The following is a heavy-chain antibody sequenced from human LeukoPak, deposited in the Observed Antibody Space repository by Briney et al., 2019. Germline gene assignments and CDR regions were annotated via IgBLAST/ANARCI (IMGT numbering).Heavy chain of an antibody. J-gene: IGHJ4*02. D-gene: IGHD5-12*01. Sequence: GGSLRLSCAASGVNVNNYFMGLVRQAPGKGLEWVALLSREGHTLYAASVKGRFTISRDNSKNTLYLQVNSLRAEDTAFYYCARGRGNDWGQGALVTVPS. V-gene: IGHV3-53*01. CDR3: ARGRGND. CDR2: LSREGHT. CDR1: GVNVNNYF.